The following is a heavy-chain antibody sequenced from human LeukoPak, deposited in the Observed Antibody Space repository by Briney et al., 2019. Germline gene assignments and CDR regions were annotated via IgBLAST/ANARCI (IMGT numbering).Heavy chain of an antibody. CDR1: GGSISTYY. CDR3: ARVPHYDILTGSWFDP. CDR2: ISNSGIT. Sequence: PSETLSLTCTVSGGSISTYYWNWIRQPPGKGLEWIGYISNSGITTYNPSLKSRVTISVDTSKNQFSLKLSSVTAADTAVYYCARVPHYDILTGSWFDPWGQGTLVTVSS. J-gene: IGHJ5*02. V-gene: IGHV4-59*12. D-gene: IGHD3-9*01.